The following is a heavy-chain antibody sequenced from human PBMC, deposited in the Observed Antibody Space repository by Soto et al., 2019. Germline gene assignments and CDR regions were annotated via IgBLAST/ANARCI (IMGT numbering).Heavy chain of an antibody. Sequence: ESGGGVVQPGRSLRLSCAASGFTFSSYAMHWVRQAPGKGLEWVAVISYDGSNKYYADSVKGRFTISRDNSKNTLYLQMNSLRAEDTAVYYCARSTAVASGMDVWGQGTTVTVSS. D-gene: IGHD2-21*01. CDR2: ISYDGSNK. V-gene: IGHV3-30-3*01. J-gene: IGHJ6*02. CDR1: GFTFSSYA. CDR3: ARSTAVASGMDV.